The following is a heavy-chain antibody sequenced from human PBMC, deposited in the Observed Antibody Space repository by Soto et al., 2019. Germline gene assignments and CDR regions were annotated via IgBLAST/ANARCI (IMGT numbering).Heavy chain of an antibody. Sequence: VESGGDVVQPGRSLRLSRAASGFGFGSFGMHWVRQAPGQGLEWLAFISRDGLNTFYADSVRGRFTLSRDYSQSTMYLQLSALSDADTALYYCARGNRSFDFDSWGRGTLVTVSS. CDR1: GFGFGSFG. D-gene: IGHD2-15*01. V-gene: IGHV3-30*03. J-gene: IGHJ4*02. CDR3: ARGNRSFDFDS. CDR2: ISRDGLNT.